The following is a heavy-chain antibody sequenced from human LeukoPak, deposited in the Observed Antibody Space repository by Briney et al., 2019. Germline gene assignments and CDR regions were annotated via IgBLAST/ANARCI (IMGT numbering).Heavy chain of an antibody. V-gene: IGHV4-59*01. CDR3: ARLYCTNGVCYHVDY. Sequence: SETLSLTCTVSGGSLSSYYWSWIRQPPGKGLEWIGYIYYSGSTNYNPSLKSRVTISVDTSKNQFSLKLSSVTAADTAVYYCARLYCTNGVCYHVDYWGQGTLVTVSS. CDR1: GGSLSSYY. CDR2: IYYSGST. D-gene: IGHD2-8*01. J-gene: IGHJ4*02.